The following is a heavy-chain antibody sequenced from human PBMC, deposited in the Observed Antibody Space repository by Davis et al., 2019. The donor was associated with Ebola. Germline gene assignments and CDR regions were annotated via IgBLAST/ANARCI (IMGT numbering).Heavy chain of an antibody. CDR2: INSDGSST. D-gene: IGHD3-3*01. CDR1: GFTFSSYW. CDR3: ARDLYDFWSGYSNDAFDI. J-gene: IGHJ3*02. V-gene: IGHV3-74*01. Sequence: GESLKISCAASGFTFSSYWMHWVRQAPGKGLVWVSRINSDGSSTSYADSVKGRFTISRDNAKNTLYLQMNSLRAEDTAVYYCARDLYDFWSGYSNDAFDIWGQGTMVTVSS.